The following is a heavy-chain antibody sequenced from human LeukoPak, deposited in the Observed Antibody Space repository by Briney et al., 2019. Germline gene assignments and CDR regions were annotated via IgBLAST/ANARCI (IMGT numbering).Heavy chain of an antibody. J-gene: IGHJ5*02. CDR2: INPNSGGT. Sequence: ASVKVSCKASGYTFTGYYMHWVRQAPGQGLEWMGWINPNSGGTNYAQKFQGRVTMTRDTSISTAYMELSRLRSDDTAVYYCARDHDYYGSGSYYPPPATSIKNWFDPWGQGTLVTVSS. D-gene: IGHD3-10*01. V-gene: IGHV1-2*02. CDR1: GYTFTGYY. CDR3: ARDHDYYGSGSYYPPPATSIKNWFDP.